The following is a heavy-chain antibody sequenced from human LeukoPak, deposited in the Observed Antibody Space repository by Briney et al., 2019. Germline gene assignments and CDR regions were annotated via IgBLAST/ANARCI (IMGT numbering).Heavy chain of an antibody. V-gene: IGHV5-51*01. Sequence: GESLKISCKGSGYSFTSYWIGWVRQMPGKGLEWMGIIYPGGSDTRYSPSFQGQVTISADKSISTAYLQWSSLKASDTAMYYCARLPTYYDFWSGQGPFDYWGQGTLVTVSS. CDR3: ARLPTYYDFWSGQGPFDY. D-gene: IGHD3-3*01. CDR1: GYSFTSYW. CDR2: IYPGGSDT. J-gene: IGHJ4*02.